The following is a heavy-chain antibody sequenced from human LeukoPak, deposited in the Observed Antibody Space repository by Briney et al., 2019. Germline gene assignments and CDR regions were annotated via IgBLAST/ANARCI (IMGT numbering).Heavy chain of an antibody. CDR1: GYKFTIYW. Sequence: GESLKISCKGSGYKFTIYWIAWVRQMPGKGLETMGIIYPDDSDTRYSPSFQGQVTISADKSISTAYLQWSSLKASDTAMYYCARYEVWWLFDYWGQGTLVTVSS. CDR2: IYPDDSDT. CDR3: ARYEVWWLFDY. J-gene: IGHJ4*02. D-gene: IGHD5-12*01. V-gene: IGHV5-51*01.